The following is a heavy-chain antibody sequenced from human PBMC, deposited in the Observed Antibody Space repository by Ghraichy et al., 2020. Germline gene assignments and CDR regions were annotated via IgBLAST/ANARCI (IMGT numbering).Heavy chain of an antibody. D-gene: IGHD6-19*01. CDR3: ARAEAVADF. CDR2: IKQDGSER. Sequence: GGSLRLSCAASGFTFRIFWMSWVRQAPGRGLEWVANIKQDGSERYYLDSVKGRFTISRDNAKNSLYLQMDSLRAEDTAVYYCARAEAVADFWGQGTLVTVSS. J-gene: IGHJ4*02. CDR1: GFTFRIFW. V-gene: IGHV3-7*01.